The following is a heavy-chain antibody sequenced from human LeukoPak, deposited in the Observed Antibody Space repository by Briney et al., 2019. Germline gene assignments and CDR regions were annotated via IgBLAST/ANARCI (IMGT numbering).Heavy chain of an antibody. J-gene: IGHJ4*02. Sequence: SETLSLTCSVSGDSINLYYWSWIRQPPGKGLEWIGYIYYTGNTYYNPSLKSRVTISVETSKNQFSLKLSSVTAADTAVYYCARGAPVTNFDYWGMGNLVTVSS. D-gene: IGHD4-17*01. V-gene: IGHV4-59*01. CDR3: ARGAPVTNFDY. CDR2: IYYTGNT. CDR1: GDSINLYY.